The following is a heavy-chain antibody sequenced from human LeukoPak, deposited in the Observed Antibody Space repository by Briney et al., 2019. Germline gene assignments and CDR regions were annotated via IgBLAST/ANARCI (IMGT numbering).Heavy chain of an antibody. V-gene: IGHV3-23*01. D-gene: IGHD3-10*01. CDR1: GFTFSSYA. Sequence: GGSLRLSCAASGFTFSSYAMSWVRQAPGKGLEWVSAISGSGGTKYYADSVNGRFTISRDNSKNTLCLQMNSLTAEDTALYYCAQVMGVRGAPSDYWGQGTLVTVSS. J-gene: IGHJ4*02. CDR3: AQVMGVRGAPSDY. CDR2: ISGSGGTK.